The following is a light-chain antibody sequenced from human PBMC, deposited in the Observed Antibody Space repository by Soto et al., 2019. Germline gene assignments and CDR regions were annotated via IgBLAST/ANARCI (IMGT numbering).Light chain of an antibody. CDR3: SSYTNSRTLV. V-gene: IGLV2-14*01. CDR2: DVS. J-gene: IGLJ2*01. CDR1: SRDVGAYNY. Sequence: QSALTQPASVSGSPGQSITISCTGTSRDVGAYNYVSWYQQHPGKAPKLMIYDVSDRPSGVSTRFSGSKSDNTASLTISGLQAEDEADYYCSSYTNSRTLVFGGGTKLTVL.